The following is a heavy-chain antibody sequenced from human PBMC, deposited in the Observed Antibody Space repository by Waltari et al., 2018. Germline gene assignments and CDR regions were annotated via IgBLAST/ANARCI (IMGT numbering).Heavy chain of an antibody. V-gene: IGHV1-2*02. CDR2: INPNTGGT. CDR3: ARQAARNFDY. CDR1: GYNLIGYY. J-gene: IGHJ4*02. Sequence: QVQLVQSGAEVKQPEASVNVSCKASGYNLIGYYIHWVRQAPGQWLEWMGWINPNTGGTKYAQKYQGRVTLTRDTSISTAYMELSSLGSDDMAVFYCARQAARNFDYWGQGTLVTVSS.